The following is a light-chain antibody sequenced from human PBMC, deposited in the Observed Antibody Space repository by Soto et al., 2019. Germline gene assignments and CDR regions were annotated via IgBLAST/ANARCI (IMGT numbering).Light chain of an antibody. J-gene: IGLJ3*02. V-gene: IGLV2-14*01. CDR1: SSDVGGYNY. CDR2: DVS. Sequence: QSALTQPASVSGSPGQSITISCTGTSSDVGGYNYVSWYQQHPGKAPKLMIYDVSNRPSGVSNRFSGSKSGNTASLTISGLQAEDEADYYCSSYTCSSIHWVFGGGTKLTVL. CDR3: SSYTCSSIHWV.